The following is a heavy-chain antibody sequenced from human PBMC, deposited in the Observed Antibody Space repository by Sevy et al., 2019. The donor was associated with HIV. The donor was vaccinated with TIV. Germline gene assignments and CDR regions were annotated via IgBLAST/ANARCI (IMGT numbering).Heavy chain of an antibody. CDR1: GFTFSSYW. CDR3: ARDGVMGSY. CDR2: IKQDGSEK. Sequence: GGSLRLSCAASGFTFSSYWMSWVRQAPGKGLEWVANIKQDGSEKNYVDSVKGRFTISRDNAKNSLYLQMNSLRADDTAVYYCARDGVMGSYWGQEPWSPSPQ. D-gene: IGHD3-16*01. V-gene: IGHV3-7*01. J-gene: IGHJ4*01.